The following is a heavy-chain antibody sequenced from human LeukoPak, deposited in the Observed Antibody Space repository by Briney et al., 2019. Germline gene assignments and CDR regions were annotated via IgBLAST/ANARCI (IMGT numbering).Heavy chain of an antibody. J-gene: IGHJ4*02. D-gene: IGHD3-9*01. Sequence: GASVKVSCKASGYTFTSYGISWVRQAPGQGLEWMGWISAYNGNTNYAQKLQGRVTMTTDTSTSTACMELRSLRSDDTAVYYCARDRGEPSWSVLRYFDWLPFDYWGQGTLVTVSS. CDR3: ARDRGEPSWSVLRYFDWLPFDY. CDR1: GYTFTSYG. CDR2: ISAYNGNT. V-gene: IGHV1-18*01.